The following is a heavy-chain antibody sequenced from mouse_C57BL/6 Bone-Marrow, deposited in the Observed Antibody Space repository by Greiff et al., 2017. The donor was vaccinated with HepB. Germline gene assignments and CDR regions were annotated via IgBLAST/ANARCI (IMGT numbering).Heavy chain of an antibody. D-gene: IGHD2-5*01. Sequence: VQLQQPGAELVRPGTSVKLSCKASGYTFTSYWMHWVKQRPGQGLEWIGVIDPSDSYTNYNQKFKGKATLTVDTSSSTAYMQLSSLTSEDSAVYYCARNYSNYGSWGQGTTLTVSS. CDR1: GYTFTSYW. J-gene: IGHJ2*01. CDR3: ARNYSNYGS. CDR2: IDPSDSYT. V-gene: IGHV1-59*01.